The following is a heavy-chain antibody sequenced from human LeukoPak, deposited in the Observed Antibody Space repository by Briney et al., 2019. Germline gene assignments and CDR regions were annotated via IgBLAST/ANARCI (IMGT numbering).Heavy chain of an antibody. J-gene: IGHJ4*02. CDR1: GGSLINYY. CDR2: IHYTGST. V-gene: IGHV4-59*13. D-gene: IGHD1-1*01. CDR3: ASASNNYYFDF. Sequence: SETLSLTCTVSGGSLINYYWSWIRQPPGQRLEWIGYIHYTGSTNYNPSLKSRVTISIDTSKNQFSLQLTSVTAADTAVYYCASASNNYYFDFWGQGTLVTVSS.